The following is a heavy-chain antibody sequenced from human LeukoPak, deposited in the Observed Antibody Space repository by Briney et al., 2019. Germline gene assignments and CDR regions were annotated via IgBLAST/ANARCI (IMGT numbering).Heavy chain of an antibody. J-gene: IGHJ4*02. CDR2: IYYSGST. D-gene: IGHD6-19*01. CDR1: GGSISSYY. CDR3: ASVGRQWLVTDY. V-gene: IGHV4-59*01. Sequence: SETLSLTCTVSGGSISSYYWSWIRQPPGKGLEWIGYIYYSGSTNYNPSLKSRVTISVDTSKNQFSLKLSSVTAADTAVYYCASVGRQWLVTDYWGQGTLVTVSS.